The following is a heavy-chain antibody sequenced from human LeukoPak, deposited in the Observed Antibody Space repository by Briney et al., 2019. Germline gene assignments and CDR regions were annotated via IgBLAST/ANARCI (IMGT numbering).Heavy chain of an antibody. CDR2: ISGGSGST. Sequence: PGGSLRLSCAASGFTFSSYAMSWVRQAPGKGLAWVSTISGGSGSTYCADSVKGRFTISRDNSKNTLYLQMNSLRAEDTAVYYCAKDHSGYEGWFVYWGQGTLVTVSS. J-gene: IGHJ4*02. CDR3: AKDHSGYEGWFVY. V-gene: IGHV3-23*01. CDR1: GFTFSSYA. D-gene: IGHD5-12*01.